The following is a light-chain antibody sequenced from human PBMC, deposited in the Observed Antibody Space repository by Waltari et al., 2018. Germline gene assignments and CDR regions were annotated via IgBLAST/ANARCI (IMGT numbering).Light chain of an antibody. J-gene: IGLJ2*01. CDR1: SNDVGGYYY. CDR2: DVT. CDR3: CSRAGPYTWL. V-gene: IGLV2-11*01. Sequence: QSALSQPLSVSGSPGQSVTISCTGPSNDVGGYYYVSWFQQFPGKAPNLIIYDVTRRHSGVPDRFSGSKSGNTASLTISGLQVEDEATYYCCSRAGPYTWLFGGGTKVTVL.